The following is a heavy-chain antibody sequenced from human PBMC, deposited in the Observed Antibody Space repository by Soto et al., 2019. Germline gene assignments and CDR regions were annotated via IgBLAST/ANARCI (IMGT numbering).Heavy chain of an antibody. D-gene: IGHD3-16*02. V-gene: IGHV3-33*01. Sequence: GGSLRLSCVASGFTFSNFGMHWVRQAPGKGLEWVALIYYDGGNKYYADSVKGRFTISRDNSENTLHLQMNSVRAKDTAVYYCARPSYRSPFYYGMDVWGQGTTVTVSS. J-gene: IGHJ6*02. CDR3: ARPSYRSPFYYGMDV. CDR1: GFTFSNFG. CDR2: IYYDGGNK.